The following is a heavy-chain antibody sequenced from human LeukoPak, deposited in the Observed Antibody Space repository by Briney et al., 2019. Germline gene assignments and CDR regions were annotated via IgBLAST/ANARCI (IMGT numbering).Heavy chain of an antibody. J-gene: IGHJ3*02. CDR2: MNPNSGNT. CDR3: ARDRYCSGGSCYPYGDDAFDI. D-gene: IGHD2-15*01. Sequence: ASVKVSCKASGYTFTSYDINWVRQATGQGLEWMGWMNPNSGNTGYAQKFQGRVTITRNTSISTAYMELSSLRSEDTAVYYCARDRYCSGGSCYPYGDDAFDIWGQGTMVTVSS. V-gene: IGHV1-8*03. CDR1: GYTFTSYD.